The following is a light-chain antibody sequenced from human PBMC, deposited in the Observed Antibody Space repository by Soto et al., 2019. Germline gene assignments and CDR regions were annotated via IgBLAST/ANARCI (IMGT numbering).Light chain of an antibody. CDR3: QQYGSSPRT. CDR2: DTS. CDR1: QSVSSNY. J-gene: IGKJ4*01. Sequence: EIVLTQSPGTLSSSPGERAILSCRASQSVSSNYLAWYQRKPGQAPRLLIYDTSSRATGVPDRFSGSGSGTDFTLTISRLEPEDFAVFYCQQYGSSPRTFGGGTKVEIK. V-gene: IGKV3-20*01.